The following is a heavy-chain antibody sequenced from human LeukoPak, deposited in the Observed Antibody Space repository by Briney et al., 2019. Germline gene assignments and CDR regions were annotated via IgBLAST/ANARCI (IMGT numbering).Heavy chain of an antibody. CDR1: GFTFSNYG. CDR3: ARGYSYGELNWFDP. V-gene: IGHV3-33*01. J-gene: IGHJ5*02. CDR2: IWYDGSDR. Sequence: GGSLRLSCAACGFTFSNYGMNWVRQAPGKGLEWVAVIWYDGSDRYYADSVKGRFTISRDNSRNTLYLQMNSLRAEDTAVYYCARGYSYGELNWFDPWGQGTLVTVSS. D-gene: IGHD5-18*01.